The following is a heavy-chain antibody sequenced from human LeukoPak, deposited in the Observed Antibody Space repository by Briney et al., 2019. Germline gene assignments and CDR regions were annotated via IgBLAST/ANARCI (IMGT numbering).Heavy chain of an antibody. V-gene: IGHV4-59*08. D-gene: IGHD1-26*01. CDR2: IYYSGST. CDR3: ARRTTSDSWRWYWYVGL. J-gene: IGHJ2*01. Sequence: PSETLSLPCTVLGGYITGSYSAWFRQPPGKGLEWIGYIYYSGSTNYNPSLNSRVTISVDTSKNQFSLKFSTVTAADTAVYYCARRTTSDSWRWYWYVGLWGRGTLVTVSS. CDR1: GGYITGSY.